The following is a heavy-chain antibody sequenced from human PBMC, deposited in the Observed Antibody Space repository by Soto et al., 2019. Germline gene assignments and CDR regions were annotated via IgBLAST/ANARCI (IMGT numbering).Heavy chain of an antibody. CDR2: IFPGDSDT. Sequence: GESLKISCKGSGYNFANYWIGWVRQMPGKGLEWMGKIFPGDSDTKNSPSLQGQITMSVDKSDSSAYLQWRSLKASDTAMYYCAAGYTTGPDAFDIWGQGTMVTVSS. V-gene: IGHV5-51*01. CDR1: GYNFANYW. CDR3: AAGYTTGPDAFDI. D-gene: IGHD6-13*01. J-gene: IGHJ3*02.